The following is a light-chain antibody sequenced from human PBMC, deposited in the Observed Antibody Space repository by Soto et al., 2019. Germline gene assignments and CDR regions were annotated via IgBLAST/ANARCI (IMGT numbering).Light chain of an antibody. V-gene: IGKV1-39*01. CDR2: AGS. CDR1: QTIRSY. Sequence: IQMTQTPSSLSASVGDRVTTAFVASQTIRSYLNWHQQIPGNASQVLIYAGSSLQSGVPSRFTCTGSWTEFTLTLSGLSSEDFGTYYCQRCYSGPRT. J-gene: IGKJ1*01. CDR3: QRCYSGPRT.